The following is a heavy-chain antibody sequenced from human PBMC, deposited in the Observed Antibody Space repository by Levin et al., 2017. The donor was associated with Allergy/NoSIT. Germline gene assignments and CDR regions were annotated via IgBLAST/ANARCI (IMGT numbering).Heavy chain of an antibody. Sequence: PPGGSLRLSCAASGFTFSSYAMSWVHQAPGKGLERVSAISGSGGSTYYADSVKGRFTISRDNSKNTLYLQMNSLRAEDTAVYYCAKDRERDRYYYYYMDVWGKGTTVTVSS. CDR1: GFTFSSYA. CDR3: AKDRERDRYYYYYMDV. J-gene: IGHJ6*03. D-gene: IGHD5-24*01. CDR2: ISGSGGST. V-gene: IGHV3-23*01.